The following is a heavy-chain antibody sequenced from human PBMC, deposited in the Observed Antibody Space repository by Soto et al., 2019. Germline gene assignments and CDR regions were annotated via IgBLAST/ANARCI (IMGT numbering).Heavy chain of an antibody. CDR3: ARDRGGVTGTTCRLDP. V-gene: IGHV1-2*04. D-gene: IGHD1-7*01. CDR1: GYTFTGYY. Sequence: QVQLVQSGAEVKKPGASVKVSCKASGYTFTGYYMHWVRQAPGQGLEWMGWINPNSGGTNYAQKFQGWVTMTRDTSISTAYMELSRLRSDDTAVYYCARDRGGVTGTTCRLDPWGQGTLVTVSS. CDR2: INPNSGGT. J-gene: IGHJ5*02.